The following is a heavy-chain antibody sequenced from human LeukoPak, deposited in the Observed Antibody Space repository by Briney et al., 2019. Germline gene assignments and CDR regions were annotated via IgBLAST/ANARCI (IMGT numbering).Heavy chain of an antibody. Sequence: ASVKVSCKASGYTFTSYFMPWVRQAPGQGLEWMGVVNPSSGSTTYSQKFQGRVTMTRDTSTSTVYMDLSSLRSEDTAVYYCARAVGPRGGNWFDPWGQGTLVTVSS. D-gene: IGHD1-26*01. V-gene: IGHV1-46*01. CDR1: GYTFTSYF. CDR2: VNPSSGST. J-gene: IGHJ5*02. CDR3: ARAVGPRGGNWFDP.